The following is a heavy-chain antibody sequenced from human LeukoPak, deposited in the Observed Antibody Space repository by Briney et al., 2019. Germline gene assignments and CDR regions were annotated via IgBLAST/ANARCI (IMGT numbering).Heavy chain of an antibody. Sequence: PGGSLRLSCAASGFTFSSYSMNWVRQAPGKGLEWVSSISSSSSYICYADSVKGRFTISRDNAKNSLYLQMSSLRAEDTAVYFCARKISYGDYPSGDAFDNWGQGTMVTVSS. J-gene: IGHJ3*02. D-gene: IGHD4-17*01. CDR1: GFTFSSYS. V-gene: IGHV3-21*01. CDR2: ISSSSSYI. CDR3: ARKISYGDYPSGDAFDN.